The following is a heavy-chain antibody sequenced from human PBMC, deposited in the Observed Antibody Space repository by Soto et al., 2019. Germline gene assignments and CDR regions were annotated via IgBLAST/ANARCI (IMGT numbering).Heavy chain of an antibody. D-gene: IGHD2-8*01. V-gene: IGHV3-21*01. CDR3: ARKGVSNLDY. Sequence: GGSLRLSCSASGGTFTTYGMNWVRQAPGKGLEWVSFIISRTGSSKEYADSVRGRFTVSRDNAKNSVYLQMNSLRVEDTAVYYCARKGVSNLDYWGQGTLVTVSS. J-gene: IGHJ4*02. CDR1: GGTFTTYG. CDR2: IISRTGSSK.